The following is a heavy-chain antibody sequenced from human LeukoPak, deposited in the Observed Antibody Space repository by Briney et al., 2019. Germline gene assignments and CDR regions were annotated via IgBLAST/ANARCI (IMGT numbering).Heavy chain of an antibody. V-gene: IGHV3-66*01. J-gene: IGHJ4*02. D-gene: IGHD3-10*01. Sequence: GGSLRLSCAASGFTVSSNYMSWVRQAPGKGLEWVSVIYSGGSTYYADSVKGRFTISRDNSKNTLYLQMNSLRAEDTAVYYCARDQVDTIRGVIDYWGQGTLVTVSS. CDR3: ARDQVDTIRGVIDY. CDR2: IYSGGST. CDR1: GFTVSSNY.